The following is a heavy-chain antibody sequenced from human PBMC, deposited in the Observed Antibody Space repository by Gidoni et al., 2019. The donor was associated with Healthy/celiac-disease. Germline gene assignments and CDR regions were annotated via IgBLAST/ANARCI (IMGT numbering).Heavy chain of an antibody. J-gene: IGHJ3*02. CDR1: GYSITSYW. D-gene: IGHD1-26*01. Sequence: EVQLVPSAAEVKKHGESRNISCKRSGYSITSYWIGWVRQMPGKGLEWMGIIYPGDSDTRYSPSFQGQVTISADKSISTAYLQWSSLKASDTAMYYCARPHIVGATRAFDIWGQGTMVTVSS. V-gene: IGHV5-51*01. CDR2: IYPGDSDT. CDR3: ARPHIVGATRAFDI.